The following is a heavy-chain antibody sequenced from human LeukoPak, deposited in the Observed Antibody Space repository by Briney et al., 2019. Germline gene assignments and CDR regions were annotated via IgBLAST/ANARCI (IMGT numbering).Heavy chain of an antibody. Sequence: PSETLSLTCTVSGGSISSGGYYWSWIRQHPGKGLEWIGYIYYSGSTYYNPSLKSRVTISVDTSKNQFSLKLSSVTAADTAVYYCARDDYGGNRAFDYWGRGTLVTVSS. V-gene: IGHV4-31*03. CDR3: ARDDYGGNRAFDY. D-gene: IGHD4-23*01. J-gene: IGHJ4*02. CDR1: GGSISSGGYY. CDR2: IYYSGST.